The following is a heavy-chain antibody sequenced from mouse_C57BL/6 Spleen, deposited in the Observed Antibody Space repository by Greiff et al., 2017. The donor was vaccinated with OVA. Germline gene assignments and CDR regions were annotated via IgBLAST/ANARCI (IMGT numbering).Heavy chain of an antibody. CDR1: GFTFSSYA. D-gene: IGHD1-1*01. CDR3: AREGEVVRYFDV. V-gene: IGHV5-4*01. CDR2: ISDGGSYT. J-gene: IGHJ1*03. Sequence: EVMLVESGGGLVKPGGSLKLSCAASGFTFSSYAMSWVRQTPEKRLEWVATISDGGSYTYYPDNVKGRFTISRDNAKNNLYLQMSHLKSEDTAMYYCAREGEVVRYFDVWGTGTTVTVSS.